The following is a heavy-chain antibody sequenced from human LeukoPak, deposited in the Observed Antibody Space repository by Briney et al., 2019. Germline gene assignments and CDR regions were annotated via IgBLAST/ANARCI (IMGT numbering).Heavy chain of an antibody. CDR3: AKSGGYGLIDY. CDR2: IYSSGST. J-gene: IGHJ4*02. Sequence: SETLSLTCTVPGGSISSSSYYWGWIRQPPGKGLEWIGSIYSSGSTYYNASLQSRVTISIETSKNQISLRLNSVTAADTAIYYCAKSGGYGLIDYWGQGTLVTVSS. CDR1: GGSISSSSYY. V-gene: IGHV4-39*01. D-gene: IGHD1-26*01.